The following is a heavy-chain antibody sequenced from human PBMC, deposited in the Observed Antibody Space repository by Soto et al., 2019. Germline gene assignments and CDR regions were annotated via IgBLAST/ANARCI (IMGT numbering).Heavy chain of an antibody. CDR3: VRGPFTILVDNDYLDL. D-gene: IGHD3-22*01. V-gene: IGHV1-3*01. CDR1: GYTFTNYA. J-gene: IGHJ2*01. CDR2: INPGNGKT. Sequence: AAVKPCCKAPGYTFTNYALHWGLQGPGQKIEWLGWINPGNGKTKYSINFMGRVTLTRDTVATTAYMEVSRLRSEDTAVYYCVRGPFTILVDNDYLDL.